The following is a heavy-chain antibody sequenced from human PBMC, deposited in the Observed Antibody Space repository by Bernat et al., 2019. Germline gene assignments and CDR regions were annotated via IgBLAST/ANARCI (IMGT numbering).Heavy chain of an antibody. CDR2: ISSSGSTI. Sequence: LVESGGHLVQPGGSLRLSCAASGFAFGPYEMNWVRQAPGKGLEWISFISSSGSTIYYADSVRGRFTISRDNAKNSLYLQMSNLTVEDTALYFCAALPMVATRNPDVWGKGTMVTVS. D-gene: IGHD5-12*01. CDR1: GFAFGPYE. CDR3: AALPMVATRNPDV. V-gene: IGHV3-48*03. J-gene: IGHJ6*03.